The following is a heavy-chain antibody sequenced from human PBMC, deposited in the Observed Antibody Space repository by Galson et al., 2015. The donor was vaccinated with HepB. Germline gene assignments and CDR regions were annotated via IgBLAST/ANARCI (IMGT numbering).Heavy chain of an antibody. CDR2: VSGYAGSA. CDR1: GYDFNKYG. V-gene: IGHV1-18*01. D-gene: IGHD1-7*01. J-gene: IGHJ6*02. Sequence: SVKVSCKASGYDFNKYGLSWVRQVPRQGLEWMGWVSGYAGSANYAPKFKGRVTMTTQTSTDTAFMEMRSLRADDTAVYFCARDSRLELHLNNYYSYGMDVWGQGTAVLVS. CDR3: ARDSRLELHLNNYYSYGMDV.